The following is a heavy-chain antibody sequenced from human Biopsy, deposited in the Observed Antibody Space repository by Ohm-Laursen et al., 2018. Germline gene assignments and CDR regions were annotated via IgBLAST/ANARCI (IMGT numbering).Heavy chain of an antibody. D-gene: IGHD3-9*01. Sequence: SVKVSCKASGGTFSNYAVSWVRQAPGQGLEWMGGIVTFFGTVKYAQRFQGRLTITTDRSTDTAYMELSSLTSEDTAVYYCASQTPRNPNILTGAFHYDMAVWGQGTTVTVSS. V-gene: IGHV1-69*05. CDR2: IVTFFGTV. CDR3: ASQTPRNPNILTGAFHYDMAV. CDR1: GGTFSNYA. J-gene: IGHJ6*02.